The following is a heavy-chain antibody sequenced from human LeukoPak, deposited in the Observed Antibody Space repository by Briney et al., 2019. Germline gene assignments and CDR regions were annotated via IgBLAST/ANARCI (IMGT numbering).Heavy chain of an antibody. J-gene: IGHJ4*02. CDR2: IYSSGST. D-gene: IGHD3-10*01. CDR1: GGSISSGSYY. V-gene: IGHV4-61*02. Sequence: SETLSLTCTVSGGSISSGSYYWSWIRQPAGKGLEWIGRIYSSGSTNYNSSLRSRVTISVDTSKNQFSLKLSSVTAADTAVYYCARSTYYYGSGSYYPFDCWGQGTLVTVSS. CDR3: ARSTYYYGSGSYYPFDC.